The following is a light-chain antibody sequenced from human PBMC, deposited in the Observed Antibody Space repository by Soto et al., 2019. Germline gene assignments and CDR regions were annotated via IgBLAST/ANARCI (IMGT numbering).Light chain of an antibody. CDR2: DVS. CDR3: SSYTSRNTYV. J-gene: IGLJ1*01. CDR1: SGDIGGYDY. Sequence: QSVLTQPAPVSGSPGQSITISCTGTSGDIGGYDYVSWYQQHPGKAPKLMIYDVSNRPSGVSNRFSGSKSGTTASLTISGLQAEDEADYYCSSYTSRNTYVFGTGTKVTVL. V-gene: IGLV2-14*03.